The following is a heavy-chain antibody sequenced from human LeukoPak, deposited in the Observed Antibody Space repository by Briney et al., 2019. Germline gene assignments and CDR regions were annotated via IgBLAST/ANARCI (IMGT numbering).Heavy chain of an antibody. CDR2: INGDGTTS. Sequence: GGSLRLSCAASGFSFSSHWMHWVRQTPGKGLVWVARINGDGTTSSHADSVKGRFTISRDNAKNTLYLQMNSLRAEDTALYYCARTIAVNGGDFDYWGQGTLVTVSS. V-gene: IGHV3-74*01. J-gene: IGHJ4*02. D-gene: IGHD6-19*01. CDR1: GFSFSSHW. CDR3: ARTIAVNGGDFDY.